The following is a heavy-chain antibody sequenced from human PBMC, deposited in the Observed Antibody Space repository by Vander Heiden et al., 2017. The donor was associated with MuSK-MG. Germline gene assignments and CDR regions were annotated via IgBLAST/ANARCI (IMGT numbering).Heavy chain of an antibody. Sequence: EVQLVESGGGLVKPGGSLRLSCAASGFTFSSYSMNWVRQAPGKGLEWVSSISSSSSYIYYADSVKGRFTISRDNAKNSLYLQMNSLRAEDTAVYYCARGGGSYYDPDYWGQGTLVTVSS. CDR1: GFTFSSYS. D-gene: IGHD1-26*01. J-gene: IGHJ4*02. CDR2: ISSSSSYI. V-gene: IGHV3-21*01. CDR3: ARGGGSYYDPDY.